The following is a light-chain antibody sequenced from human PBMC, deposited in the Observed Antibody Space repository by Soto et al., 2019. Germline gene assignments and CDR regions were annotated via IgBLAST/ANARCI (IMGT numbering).Light chain of an antibody. V-gene: IGLV2-11*01. J-gene: IGLJ1*01. CDR3: CSYAGTYTYV. CDR2: DVS. CDR1: SSDVGGYNY. Sequence: QLVLTQPRSVSGSPGQSVTISCTGTSSDVGGYNYVSWYQQHPGKAPKLMIYDVSKRPSGVPDRFSGSKSGNTASLIISGLQAEDEADYYCCSYAGTYTYVFGTGTKLTVL.